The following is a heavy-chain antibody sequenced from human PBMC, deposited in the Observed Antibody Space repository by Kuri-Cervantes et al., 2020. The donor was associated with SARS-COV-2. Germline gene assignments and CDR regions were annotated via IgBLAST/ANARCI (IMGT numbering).Heavy chain of an antibody. CDR2: IGPSGTTK. CDR1: GLIFSDYY. V-gene: IGHV3-11*04. J-gene: IGHJ3*02. CDR3: ARPRIAAAGTEAFDI. Sequence: GGSLRLSCTASGLIFSDYYMTWIRQAPGKGLEWVSNIGPSGTTKYYADSVKGRFTISRDNAKNSLYLQMSSLRAEDTAVYYCARPRIAAAGTEAFDIWGQGTMVTVSS. D-gene: IGHD6-13*01.